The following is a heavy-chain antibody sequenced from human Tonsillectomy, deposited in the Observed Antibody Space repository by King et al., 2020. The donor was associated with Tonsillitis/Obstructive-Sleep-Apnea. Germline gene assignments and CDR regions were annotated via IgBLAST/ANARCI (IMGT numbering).Heavy chain of an antibody. CDR2: ISGSGGGT. J-gene: IGHJ4*02. CDR3: ARSRRDCSSTRCYDY. V-gene: IGHV3-23*04. Sequence: VQLVESGGGLVQPGGSLRLSCAASGFTFNNYAMSWVRQAPGKGLEWFSVISGSGGGTFYADSVKGRFTISRDNSKNTLNLQMDTLRTDGTAVYFCARSRRDCSSTRCYDYWGQGTLVTVPS. D-gene: IGHD2-2*01. CDR1: GFTFNNYA.